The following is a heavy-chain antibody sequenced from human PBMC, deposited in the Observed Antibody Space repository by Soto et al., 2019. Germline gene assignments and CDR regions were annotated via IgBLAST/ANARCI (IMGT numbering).Heavy chain of an antibody. Sequence: ASVKVSCKASGYTFTSYGISWVRQAPGQGLEWMGWISAYNGNTNYAQKLQGRVTMTTDTSTSTAYMELRSLRSDDTAVYYCARDFYYYGSGSPIRGEMIFDYWGQGTLVTVSS. D-gene: IGHD3-10*01. CDR3: ARDFYYYGSGSPIRGEMIFDY. V-gene: IGHV1-18*01. J-gene: IGHJ4*02. CDR2: ISAYNGNT. CDR1: GYTFTSYG.